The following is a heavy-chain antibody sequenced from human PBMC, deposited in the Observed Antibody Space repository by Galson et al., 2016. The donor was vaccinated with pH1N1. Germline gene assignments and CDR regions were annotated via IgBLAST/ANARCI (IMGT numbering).Heavy chain of an antibody. J-gene: IGHJ4*02. D-gene: IGHD2-21*02. V-gene: IGHV3-30*02. Sequence: LRLSCAASGFTFSSYGMHWVRQAPGKGLEWVAFIRYDGSNKYYADSVKGRFTISRDSSKNTLYLQMNSLRAEDTAVYYCAKNQETRGGDCYWCSGFDFWGRGTLVTVSS. CDR2: IRYDGSNK. CDR3: AKNQETRGGDCYWCSGFDF. CDR1: GFTFSSYG.